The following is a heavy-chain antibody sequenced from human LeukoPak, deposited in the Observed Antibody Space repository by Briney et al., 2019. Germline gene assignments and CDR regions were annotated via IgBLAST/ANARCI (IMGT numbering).Heavy chain of an antibody. V-gene: IGHV3-7*03. CDR1: GFTFSSYW. J-gene: IGHJ4*02. CDR3: ESSWITIVDY. CDR2: IKQDGSEK. Sequence: GGSLRLSCAASGFTFSSYWMSWVRQAPGKGLEWVANIKQDGSEKSYVDSVKGRFAISRDNSKNTLYLQMNSLRAEDTAVYYCESSWITIVDYWGQGTLVTVSS. D-gene: IGHD6-13*01.